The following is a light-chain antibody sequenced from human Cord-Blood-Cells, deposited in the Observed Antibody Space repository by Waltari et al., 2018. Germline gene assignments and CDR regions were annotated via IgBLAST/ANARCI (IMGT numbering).Light chain of an antibody. CDR1: NIGRKN. Sequence: SYELTQPLSVSVALRQTARITCGGTNIGRKNVHWYQQKPGQAPVLVIYRDSNRPSGIPERFSGSNSGNTATLTISRAQAGDEADYYCQVWDSSTVFGGGTKLTVL. CDR2: RDS. J-gene: IGLJ3*02. CDR3: QVWDSSTV. V-gene: IGLV3-9*01.